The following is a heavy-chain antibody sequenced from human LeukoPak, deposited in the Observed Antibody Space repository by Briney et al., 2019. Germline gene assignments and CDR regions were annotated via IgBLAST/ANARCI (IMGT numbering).Heavy chain of an antibody. CDR3: ASGQYYDLWSGYYVD. D-gene: IGHD3-3*01. CDR1: GGSFSGHY. CDR2: INHSGST. V-gene: IGHV4-34*01. J-gene: IGHJ4*02. Sequence: SETLSLTCAVYGGSFSGHYWSWIRQPPGKGLDWIGEINHSGSTNYNPSLESRVTISVDTSKNHFSLKLSSVTAADTAVYYCASGQYYDLWSGYYVDWGQGTLVTVSA.